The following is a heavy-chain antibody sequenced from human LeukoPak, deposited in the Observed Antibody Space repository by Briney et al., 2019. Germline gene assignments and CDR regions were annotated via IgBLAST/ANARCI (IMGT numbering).Heavy chain of an antibody. CDR3: ARFLVPAAIRSLKYYYYGMDV. Sequence: GGSLGLSCAASGFTFSSYSMNWVRQAPGKGLEWVSYISSSSSTIYYADSVKGRFTISRDNAKNSLYLQMNSLRAEDTAVYYCARFLVPAAIRSLKYYYYGMDVWGQGTTVTVSS. CDR2: ISSSSSTI. CDR1: GFTFSSYS. J-gene: IGHJ6*02. D-gene: IGHD2-2*01. V-gene: IGHV3-48*01.